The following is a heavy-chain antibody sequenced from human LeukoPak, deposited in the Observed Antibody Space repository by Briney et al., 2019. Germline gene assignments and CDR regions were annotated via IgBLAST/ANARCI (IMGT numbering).Heavy chain of an antibody. CDR3: ARGYYYGSGTQGDY. Sequence: SETLSLTCTVSVSVGSISSFSWSWIRQSPGKGLEWIGYMFYSGSTNYNPSLKSRVTMSLDTSKNQFSLELSSVTAADTAVYYCARGYYYGSGTQGDYWGQGTLVTVSS. J-gene: IGHJ4*02. V-gene: IGHV4-59*12. CDR2: MFYSGST. CDR1: VSVGSISSFS. D-gene: IGHD3-10*01.